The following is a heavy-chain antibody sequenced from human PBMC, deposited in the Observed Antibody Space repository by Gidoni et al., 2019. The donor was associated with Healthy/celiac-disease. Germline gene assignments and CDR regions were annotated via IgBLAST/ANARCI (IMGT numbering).Heavy chain of an antibody. CDR3: ARGRVAAAGADY. J-gene: IGHJ4*02. Sequence: QVQLQESGPGLVTPSETLSLPCAVSGYSISSGYYWGWLRQPPGKGLEWIGRIYHSGSTYYNPSLKSRVTIAVDTSKNQFSLKLSSVTAADTAVYYCARGRVAAAGADYWGQGTLVTVSS. D-gene: IGHD6-13*01. CDR1: GYSISSGYY. CDR2: IYHSGST. V-gene: IGHV4-38-2*01.